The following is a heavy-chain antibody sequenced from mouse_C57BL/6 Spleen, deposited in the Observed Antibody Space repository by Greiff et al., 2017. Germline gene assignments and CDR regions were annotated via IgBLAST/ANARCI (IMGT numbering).Heavy chain of an antibody. CDR1: GYAFSSSW. V-gene: IGHV1-82*01. Sequence: VQLQQSGPELVKPGASVKISCKASGYAFSSSWMNWVKQRPGQGLEWIGRIYPGDGDNNYNGKFKGNATLTADKSSSTAYMQLSSLTSEDTAVYFCARKGNYWYIDDWGTGTTVTVSS. CDR2: IYPGDGDN. J-gene: IGHJ1*03. CDR3: ARKGNYWYIDD.